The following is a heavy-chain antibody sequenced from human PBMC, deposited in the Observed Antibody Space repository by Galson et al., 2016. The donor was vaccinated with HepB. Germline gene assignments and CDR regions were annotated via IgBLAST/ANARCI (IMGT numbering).Heavy chain of an antibody. D-gene: IGHD3-10*01. CDR3: ARSPSMIRGVILDS. J-gene: IGHJ4*02. CDR1: GGSVSSDGYY. V-gene: IGHV4-61*08. CDR2: IYYSGTTST. Sequence: ETLSLTCTVSGGSVSSDGYYWSWIRQPPGKGLEWIGYIYYSGTTSTTYNPSLRSRVTISVDTSKNQLSLKLSSVTAADTAVYYCARSPSMIRGVILDSWGQGTLVTVSS.